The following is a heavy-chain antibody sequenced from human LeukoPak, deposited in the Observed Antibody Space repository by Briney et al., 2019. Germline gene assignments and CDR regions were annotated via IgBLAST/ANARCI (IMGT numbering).Heavy chain of an antibody. CDR3: AGYSYGVRPS. Sequence: SQTLSLTCAISGDSVSSNSTACNWIRQSPSRGLEWLGRTYYRSKWYSDYAVSVKSRITINPDTSKNQFSLHLNSVTPEDTAVYYCAGYSYGVRPSWGQGTLVTVSS. J-gene: IGHJ5*02. CDR1: GDSVSSNSTA. CDR2: TYYRSKWYS. D-gene: IGHD5-18*01. V-gene: IGHV6-1*01.